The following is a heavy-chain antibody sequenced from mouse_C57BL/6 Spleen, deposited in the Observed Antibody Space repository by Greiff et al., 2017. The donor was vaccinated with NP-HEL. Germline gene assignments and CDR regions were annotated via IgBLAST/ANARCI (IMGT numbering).Heavy chain of an antibody. V-gene: IGHV1-42*01. D-gene: IGHD1-1*01. CDR1: GYSFTGYY. J-gene: IGHJ2*01. CDR2: INPSTGGT. Sequence: EVQLQQSGPELVKPGASVKISCKASGYSFTGYYMNWVKQSPEKSLEWIGEINPSTGGTTYNQKFKAKATLTVDKSSSTAYMQLKSLTSEDSAVYYCARLSYYYGSSSYYFDYWGQGTTLTVSS. CDR3: ARLSYYYGSSSYYFDY.